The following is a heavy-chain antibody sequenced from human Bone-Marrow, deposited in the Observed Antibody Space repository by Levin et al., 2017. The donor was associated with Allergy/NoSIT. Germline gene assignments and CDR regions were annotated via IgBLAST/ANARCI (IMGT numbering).Heavy chain of an antibody. CDR3: ARVGNYEGFY. D-gene: IGHD1-7*01. J-gene: IGHJ4*02. V-gene: IGHV3-7*01. CDR2: IKEDGGQK. Sequence: PGGSLRLSCTVSGFTFSTYRMDWVRQAPGKGLEWVASIKEDGGQKFYVDSVKGRFTISRDNPKNSLYLQMNSLRAEDTAVYYCARVGNYEGFYWGQGTLVTVSS. CDR1: GFTFSTYR.